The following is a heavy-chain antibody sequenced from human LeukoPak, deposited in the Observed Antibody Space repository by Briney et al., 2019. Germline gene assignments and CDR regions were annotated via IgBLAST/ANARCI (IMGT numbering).Heavy chain of an antibody. CDR1: GGTFSSYA. J-gene: IGHJ4*02. D-gene: IGHD2-21*02. CDR2: IIPIFGTA. V-gene: IGHV1-69*13. Sequence: SVKVSCKASGGTFSSYAISWVRQAPGQGLEWMGGIIPIFGTANYAQKFQGRVTITADESTSTAYMELSSLRSEDTAVYYCARAFHCGGDCYSFDYWGQGTLVTVSS. CDR3: ARAFHCGGDCYSFDY.